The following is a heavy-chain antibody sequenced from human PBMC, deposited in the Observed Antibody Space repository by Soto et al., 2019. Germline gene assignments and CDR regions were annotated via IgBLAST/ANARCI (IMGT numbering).Heavy chain of an antibody. D-gene: IGHD1-26*01. J-gene: IGHJ5*02. V-gene: IGHV4-39*01. CDR3: AGGNPGHWFDP. Sequence: PSETLSLTCTVSGGSISSSSYYWGWIRQPPGKGLEWIGRIYYSGSTDYNPSLKSRVTISVDTSKNQFSLKLSSVTAADTAVYYCAGGNPGHWFDPWGQGTLVTVSS. CDR2: IYYSGST. CDR1: GGSISSSSYY.